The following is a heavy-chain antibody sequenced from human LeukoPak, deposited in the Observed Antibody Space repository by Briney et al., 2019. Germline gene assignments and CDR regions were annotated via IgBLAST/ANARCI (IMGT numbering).Heavy chain of an antibody. CDR2: IHHSGST. CDR1: GGSISSHW. Sequence: PSGTLSLTCAVSGGSISSHWWNWVRQPPGKGLEWIGEIHHSGSTNYNPSLKSRVTISVDKSKNQFSLNLSSVTAADTAVYYCASRSGSYNEPHEYWGQGTLVTVSS. J-gene: IGHJ4*02. D-gene: IGHD3-10*01. V-gene: IGHV4-4*02. CDR3: ASRSGSYNEPHEY.